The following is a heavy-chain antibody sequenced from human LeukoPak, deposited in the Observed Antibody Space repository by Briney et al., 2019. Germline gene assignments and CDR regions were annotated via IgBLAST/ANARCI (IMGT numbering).Heavy chain of an antibody. CDR2: ISYDGSKK. CDR3: AREVTIFGVVIIGDY. D-gene: IGHD3-3*01. CDR1: GFTFSSYG. V-gene: IGHV3-30*03. J-gene: IGHJ4*02. Sequence: GGSLRLSCAASGFTFSSYGMHWVRQAPGKGLKWVAVISYDGSKKYYADSVKGRFTISRDNSKNTLYLQMNSLRAEDTAVYYCAREVTIFGVVIIGDYWGQGTLVTVSS.